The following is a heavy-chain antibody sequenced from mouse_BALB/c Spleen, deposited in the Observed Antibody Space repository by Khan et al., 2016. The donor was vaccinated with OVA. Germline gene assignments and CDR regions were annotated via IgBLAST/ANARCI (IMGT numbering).Heavy chain of an antibody. CDR2: MSSGSSTI. CDR1: GFTFSSFG. Sequence: EVQRVESGGGLVQPGGSRKLSCAASGFTFSSFGMHWVRQAPKKGLEWVAYMSSGSSTIYYVDTVKGRFTISRDNPKNTLFLPMTRLRSEDTAMYYCARSGGNFHWYFDVWGAGTSVTVSS. CDR3: ARSGGNFHWYFDV. V-gene: IGHV5-17*02. J-gene: IGHJ1*01. D-gene: IGHD2-1*01.